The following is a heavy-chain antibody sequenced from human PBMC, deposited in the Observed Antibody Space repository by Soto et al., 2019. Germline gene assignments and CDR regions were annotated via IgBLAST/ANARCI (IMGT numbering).Heavy chain of an antibody. Sequence: SLTCAVSSGSISRSNWWSWVRQPPGKGLEWIGEIYHSGSTNYNPSLKSRVTISVDKSKNQFSLKLSSVTAADTAVYYCAREVLTGYYEYYFDYWGQGTLVTVSS. J-gene: IGHJ4*02. CDR3: AREVLTGYYEYYFDY. D-gene: IGHD3-9*01. V-gene: IGHV4-4*02. CDR1: SGSISRSNW. CDR2: IYHSGST.